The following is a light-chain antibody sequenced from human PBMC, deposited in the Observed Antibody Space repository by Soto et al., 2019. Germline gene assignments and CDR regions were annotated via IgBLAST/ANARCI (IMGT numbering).Light chain of an antibody. CDR3: CSFAGSNSWV. CDR1: SSDVGTYDL. J-gene: IGLJ3*02. V-gene: IGLV2-23*01. Sequence: QAVVTQPASVSGSPGQSITISCTGSSSDVGTYDLVSWYQHHPGAAPKLMIYEATRRLSGISNRFSGSKSGNTASLTISGLQAEDEADYYCCSFAGSNSWVFGGGTKLTVL. CDR2: EAT.